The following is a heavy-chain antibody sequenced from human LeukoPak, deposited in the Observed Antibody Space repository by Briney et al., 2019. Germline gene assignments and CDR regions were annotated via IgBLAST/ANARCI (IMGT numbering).Heavy chain of an antibody. D-gene: IGHD6-13*01. CDR2: IYHSGST. J-gene: IGHJ5*02. V-gene: IGHV4-4*02. Sequence: SGTLSLTCAVSGGSISSSNWWSWVRQPPGKGLEWIGEIYHSGSTNYNPSLKSRVTISVDKSKNQFSLKLSSVTAAGTAVYYCALYSSSYGRFDPWGQGTLVTVSS. CDR1: GGSISSSNW. CDR3: ALYSSSYGRFDP.